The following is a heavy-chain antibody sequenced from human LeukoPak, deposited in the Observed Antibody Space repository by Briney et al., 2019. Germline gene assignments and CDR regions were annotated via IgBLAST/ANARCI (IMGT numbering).Heavy chain of an antibody. CDR1: GYTFTSYD. CDR2: MNPNSGNT. V-gene: IGHV1-8*01. D-gene: IGHD6-25*01. CDR3: ARGHLTARDAFDI. Sequence: ASVKVSCKASGYTFTSYDINWVRQATGQGREWMGWMNPNSGNTGYAQKFQGRVTMTRNTSISTAYMELSSLRSEDTAVYYCARGHLTARDAFDIWGQGTMVTVSS. J-gene: IGHJ3*02.